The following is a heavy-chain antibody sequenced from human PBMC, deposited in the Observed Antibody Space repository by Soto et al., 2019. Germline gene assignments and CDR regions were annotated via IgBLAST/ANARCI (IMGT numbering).Heavy chain of an antibody. Sequence: GGSLRLSCAASGFTFSSYGMRWVRQAPGKGLEWVAVIWYDGSNKYYADSVKGRFTISRDNSKNTLYLQMNSLRAEDTAVYYCARDAYYYGSGSFSHWGQGTLVTVSS. V-gene: IGHV3-33*01. CDR2: IWYDGSNK. CDR3: ARDAYYYGSGSFSH. D-gene: IGHD3-10*01. CDR1: GFTFSSYG. J-gene: IGHJ4*02.